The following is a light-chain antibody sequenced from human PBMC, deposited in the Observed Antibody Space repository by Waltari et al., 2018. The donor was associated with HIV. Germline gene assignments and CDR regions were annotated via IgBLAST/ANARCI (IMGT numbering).Light chain of an antibody. J-gene: IGLJ3*02. CDR3: FSYVGSSLWV. CDR1: SSDAGNYNL. Sequence: QSVLTQPASLSGSPGQPITISCTGTSSDAGNYNLVPWYQQHPGKAPKLIIYEVTERPSGVSNRFSGFKSANTASLTISGVQAEDEADYYCFSYVGSSLWVFGGGTKLTVL. CDR2: EVT. V-gene: IGLV2-23*02.